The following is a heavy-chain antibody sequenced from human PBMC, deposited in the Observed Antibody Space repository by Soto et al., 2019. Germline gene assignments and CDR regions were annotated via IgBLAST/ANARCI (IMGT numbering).Heavy chain of an antibody. CDR2: VSGGSGST. D-gene: IGHD1-1*01. CDR3: AKWNGYGDY. V-gene: IGHV3-23*01. CDR1: GFSFSTYG. J-gene: IGHJ4*02. Sequence: EVPLLESGGGLVQPGGSLRLSCAVSGFSFSTYGVTWVRQAPGKGLEWVGGVSGGSGSTHYADSVKGRFTITGDDYKNTVYLQMNSLRVEDTAVYYCAKWNGYGDYWGQGTLVTVSS.